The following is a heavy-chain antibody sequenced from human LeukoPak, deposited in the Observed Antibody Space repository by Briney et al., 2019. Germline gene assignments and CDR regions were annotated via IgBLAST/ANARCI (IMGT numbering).Heavy chain of an antibody. CDR2: ISSSGSTI. V-gene: IGHV3-48*03. D-gene: IGHD4-23*01. J-gene: IGHJ4*02. CDR3: ARESSYGGNSG. Sequence: GGSLRLSCAASGFTFSSYEMNWVRQAPGKGLEWVSYISSSGSTIYYADSVKGRFTISRDNAKNSLYLQMNSLRAEDTAVYYCARESSYGGNSGWGQGTLVTVSS. CDR1: GFTFSSYE.